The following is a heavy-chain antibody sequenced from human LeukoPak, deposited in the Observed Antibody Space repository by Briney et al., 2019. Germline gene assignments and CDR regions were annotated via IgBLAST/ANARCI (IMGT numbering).Heavy chain of an antibody. D-gene: IGHD6-13*01. CDR3: ARDNGGIAAAGTKFDP. CDR2: ISAYNGNT. J-gene: IGHJ5*02. Sequence: ASVKVSCKASGYTFTTYGISWVRQAPGQGLEWMGWISAYNGNTNYAQKLQGRVTVTTDTSTSTAYMELRSLRSDDTAVYYCARDNGGIAAAGTKFDPWGQGTLVTVSS. CDR1: GYTFTTYG. V-gene: IGHV1-18*01.